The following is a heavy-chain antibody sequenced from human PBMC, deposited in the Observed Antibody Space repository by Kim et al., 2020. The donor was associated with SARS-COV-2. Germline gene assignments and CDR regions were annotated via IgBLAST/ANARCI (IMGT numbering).Heavy chain of an antibody. J-gene: IGHJ6*02. Sequence: KGRFTISRDNSKSTLYLQMNSRRAEDTAVYYCAKDQDIVIVPPTLFGMDVWGQGTTVTVSS. CDR3: AKDQDIVIVPPTLFGMDV. V-gene: IGHV3-30*02. D-gene: IGHD2-2*01.